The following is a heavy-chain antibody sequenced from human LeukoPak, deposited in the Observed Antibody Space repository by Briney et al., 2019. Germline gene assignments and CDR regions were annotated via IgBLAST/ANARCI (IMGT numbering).Heavy chain of an antibody. V-gene: IGHV1-69*06. D-gene: IGHD3-9*01. CDR1: GGTFSSYA. CDR3: AVSYDFLTGYYPFDY. CDR2: IIPIFGTA. J-gene: IGHJ4*02. Sequence: GASVKVSCKASGGTFSSYAISWVRQAPGQGLEWMGGIIPIFGTANYAQKFQGRVTITADKSTSTAYMELSSLRSEDTAVYYCAVSYDFLTGYYPFDYWGQGTLVTVSS.